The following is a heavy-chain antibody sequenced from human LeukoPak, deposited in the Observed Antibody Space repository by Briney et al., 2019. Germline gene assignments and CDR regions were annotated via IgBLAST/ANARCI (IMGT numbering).Heavy chain of an antibody. Sequence: GESLRLSCAVSGLTVSSSYMTWVRQAPGKGLEWLSVIFSDGSTFYADSVKGRFTISRHNSENTLYLQMNSLRTDDTAVYFCARDATSVTPRDWGQGTLVTVSS. CDR3: ARDATSVTPRD. CDR1: GLTVSSSY. CDR2: IFSDGST. J-gene: IGHJ4*02. D-gene: IGHD4-17*01. V-gene: IGHV3-53*04.